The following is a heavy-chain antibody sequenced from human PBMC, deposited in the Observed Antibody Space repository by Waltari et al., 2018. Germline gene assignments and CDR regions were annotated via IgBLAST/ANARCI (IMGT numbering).Heavy chain of an antibody. CDR1: GFTFGSHW. D-gene: IGHD3-3*01. Sequence: DVHLVESGGGLVQPRGSLRLSCTVSGFTFGSHWMHWVRQVPGKGLVCISRIDDDGSSAIYADSVKGRFTVSRDNAKNNLYLEMNNLKAEDTAVYYCASDCCGSGYRIHYWGQGTLVNVSS. CDR2: IDDDGSSA. CDR3: ASDCCGSGYRIHY. V-gene: IGHV3-74*01. J-gene: IGHJ4*02.